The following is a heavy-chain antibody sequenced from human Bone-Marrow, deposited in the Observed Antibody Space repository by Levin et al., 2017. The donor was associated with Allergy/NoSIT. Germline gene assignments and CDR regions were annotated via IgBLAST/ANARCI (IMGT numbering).Heavy chain of an antibody. V-gene: IGHV3-74*01. CDR2: INCDGSST. D-gene: IGHD5-12*01. CDR1: GFTFSNYW. J-gene: IGHJ4*02. Sequence: GGSLRLSCAASGFTFSNYWMHWVRQAPGKGLVWVSRINCDGSSTSYADSVKGRFTVSRDNAKNTLYLQMNSLRAEDTAVFYCARDGRGSHFDYWGQGTLVTVSS. CDR3: ARDGRGSHFDY.